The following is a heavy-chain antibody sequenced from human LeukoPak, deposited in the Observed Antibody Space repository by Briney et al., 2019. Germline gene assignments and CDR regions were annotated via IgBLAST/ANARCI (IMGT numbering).Heavy chain of an antibody. CDR2: IYSGGSP. D-gene: IGHD4-11*01. V-gene: IGHV3-53*01. CDR1: GFTLTNHG. J-gene: IGHJ4*02. CDR3: ARGRQCDF. Sequence: PGRSLRLSCAVSGFTLTNHGVSWVRQAPGKGLEWVSVIYSGGSPFYADSVRGRFTISRDNSKNTVYLQMNSLRVEDTAVYYCARGRQCDFWGQGTLVTVSS.